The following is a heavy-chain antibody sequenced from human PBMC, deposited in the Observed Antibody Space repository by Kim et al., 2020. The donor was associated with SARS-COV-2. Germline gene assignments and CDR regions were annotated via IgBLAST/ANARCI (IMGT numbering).Heavy chain of an antibody. V-gene: IGHV3-23*01. Sequence: GGSLRLSCTASGFIFSRHCMSWVRQAPGKGLVWVAPITGDDGDTYYTDSLKGRFTISRDNSENTLYLQMNRLRVEDTAIYYCAKSLIVGTSNVMDFWGQGTLVTVSS. CDR3: AKSLIVGTSNVMDF. CDR2: ITGDDGDT. D-gene: IGHD1-26*01. J-gene: IGHJ4*02. CDR1: GFIFSRHC.